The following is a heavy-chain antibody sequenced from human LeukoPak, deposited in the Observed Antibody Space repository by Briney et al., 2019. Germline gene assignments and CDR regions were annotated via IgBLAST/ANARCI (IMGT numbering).Heavy chain of an antibody. Sequence: SETLSLTCTVSGDSITSNDFYWGWIRQAPGKGLEWIGSIHYSGTTYYNPSLKSRVTISVDTSKRHFSLKLSSVTAADTAVYYCAGSYDILTGPQSPALLYFDYWGQGTLVTVSS. D-gene: IGHD3-9*01. CDR3: AGSYDILTGPQSPALLYFDY. J-gene: IGHJ4*02. CDR2: IHYSGTT. CDR1: GDSITSNDFY. V-gene: IGHV4-39*07.